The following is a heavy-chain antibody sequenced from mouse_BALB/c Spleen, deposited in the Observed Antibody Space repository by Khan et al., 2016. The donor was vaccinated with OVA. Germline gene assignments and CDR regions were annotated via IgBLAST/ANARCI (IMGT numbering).Heavy chain of an antibody. V-gene: IGHV1-77*01. D-gene: IGHD1-2*01. J-gene: IGHJ3*01. Sequence: QVQLQQSGAELARPGASVKLSCKASGYTFTDYYINWVKQRTGQGLEWIGEISPGSGDTYYNEKFKGKATLTADKSSSTVYMQLSSLSAEAYAVYFCARGNYFGYTFAYWGQGTLVTVSA. CDR2: ISPGSGDT. CDR1: GYTFTDYY. CDR3: ARGNYFGYTFAY.